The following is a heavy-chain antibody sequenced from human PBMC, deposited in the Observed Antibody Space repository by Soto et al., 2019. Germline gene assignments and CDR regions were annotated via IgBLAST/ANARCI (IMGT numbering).Heavy chain of an antibody. V-gene: IGHV4-34*01. CDR1: GGSFSGYY. J-gene: IGHJ5*02. D-gene: IGHD3-22*01. CDR3: ARYYFDSSGYSNWFDP. CDR2: INHSGST. Sequence: PSETLSLTCAVYGGSFSGYYWSWIRQPPGKGLEWIGEINHSGSTNYNPSLKSRVTISVDTSNNQFSLKLSSVTAADTAVYYCARYYFDSSGYSNWFDPWGQGTLVTVSS.